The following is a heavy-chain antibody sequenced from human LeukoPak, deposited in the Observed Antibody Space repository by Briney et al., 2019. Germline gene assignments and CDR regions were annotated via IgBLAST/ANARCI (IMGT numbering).Heavy chain of an antibody. V-gene: IGHV3-11*01. CDR3: ARAPYYRKTAPYYFDY. CDR1: GFTFSDYY. D-gene: IGHD3-10*01. CDR2: ISSSGSTI. Sequence: PGGSLRLSCAASGFTFSDYYMSWIRQAPGKGLEWVSYISSSGSTIYYADSVKGRFTISRDNAKNSLYLQMNSLRAEDTAVYYCARAPYYRKTAPYYFDYWGQGTLVTVSS. J-gene: IGHJ4*02.